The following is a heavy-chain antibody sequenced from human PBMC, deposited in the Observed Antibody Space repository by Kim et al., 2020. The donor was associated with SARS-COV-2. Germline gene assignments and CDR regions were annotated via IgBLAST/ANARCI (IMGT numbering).Heavy chain of an antibody. J-gene: IGHJ4*02. Sequence: SLKSRVTISVDTSKNQFSLKLSSVTAADTAVYYCARHLRYFDWLSGAPDYWGQGTLVTVSS. CDR3: ARHLRYFDWLSGAPDY. V-gene: IGHV4-39*01. D-gene: IGHD3-9*01.